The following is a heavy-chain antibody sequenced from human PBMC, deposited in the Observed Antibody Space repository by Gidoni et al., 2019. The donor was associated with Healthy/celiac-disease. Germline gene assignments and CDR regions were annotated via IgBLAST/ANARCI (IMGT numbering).Heavy chain of an antibody. CDR3: ARVSWGCSGGSCYSG. D-gene: IGHD2-15*01. Sequence: QVQLVQSGAEVKKPGASVKVSCKASGYTFTGYYMHWVRQAPGQGLEWMGWINPNSGGTNYAQKFQGRVTMTRDKSISTAYMELSRLRSDDTAVYYCARVSWGCSGGSCYSGWGQGTLVTVSS. J-gene: IGHJ4*02. CDR2: INPNSGGT. V-gene: IGHV1-2*02. CDR1: GYTFTGYY.